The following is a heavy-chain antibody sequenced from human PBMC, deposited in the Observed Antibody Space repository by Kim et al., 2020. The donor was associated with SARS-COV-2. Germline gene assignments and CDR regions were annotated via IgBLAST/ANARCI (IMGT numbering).Heavy chain of an antibody. CDR1: GFTFSSYA. Sequence: GGSLRLSCAFSGFTFSSYAMSWVRQAPGKGLEWVSAMSGSGGSTYYADSVKGRFTISRDNSKNTLFLQMNSLRAEDTAVYYCAKGRVVAATHDAFDIWGQGTMVTVSS. J-gene: IGHJ3*02. V-gene: IGHV3-23*01. D-gene: IGHD2-15*01. CDR2: MSGSGGST. CDR3: AKGRVVAATHDAFDI.